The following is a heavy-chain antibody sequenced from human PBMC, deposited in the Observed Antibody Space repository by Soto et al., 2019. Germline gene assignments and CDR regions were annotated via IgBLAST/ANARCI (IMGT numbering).Heavy chain of an antibody. Sequence: EVQLVESGGGLAQPGGSLRLSCAASGFTFSSYWMHWVRQVPGKGLVWVSRVTNDGSTTNYADSVKGRFTSSRDNAKNTLYMQMNSLRAEDTAVYYCVRGYDVWGQGTLVTVSS. D-gene: IGHD5-12*01. CDR3: VRGYDV. J-gene: IGHJ4*02. CDR2: VTNDGSTT. CDR1: GFTFSSYW. V-gene: IGHV3-74*01.